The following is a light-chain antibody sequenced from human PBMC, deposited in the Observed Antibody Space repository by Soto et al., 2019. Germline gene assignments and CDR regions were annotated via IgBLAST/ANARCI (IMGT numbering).Light chain of an antibody. CDR3: QQTYTSPLYT. CDR2: AAS. J-gene: IGKJ2*01. CDR1: QSITNY. V-gene: IGKV1-39*01. Sequence: DIQMTQSPSSLSASVGDSVTITCRTSQSITNYLNWYQQKPGKAPKLLIYAASTLQSGVPARFSGSGSGTDFTLTISSLQPGDFASYYCQQTYTSPLYTFGQGTKLEIK.